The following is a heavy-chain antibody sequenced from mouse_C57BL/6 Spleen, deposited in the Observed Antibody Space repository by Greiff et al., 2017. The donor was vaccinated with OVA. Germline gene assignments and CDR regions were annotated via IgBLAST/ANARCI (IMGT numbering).Heavy chain of an antibody. CDR3: ARTKSYGSSSYAMDY. Sequence: VQLQQPGAELVKPGASVKLSCKASGYTFTSYWMYWVKQRPGQGLEWIGMIHPNSGSTNYNEKFKSKATLTVDKSSSTTYMQLSSLTSEDSAVYYCARTKSYGSSSYAMDYWGQGTSVTVSS. D-gene: IGHD1-1*01. CDR2: IHPNSGST. CDR1: GYTFTSYW. J-gene: IGHJ4*01. V-gene: IGHV1-64*01.